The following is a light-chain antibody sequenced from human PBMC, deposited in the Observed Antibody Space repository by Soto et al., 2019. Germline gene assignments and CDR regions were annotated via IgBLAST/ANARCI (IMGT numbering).Light chain of an antibody. CDR3: QQYNNGPT. V-gene: IGKV3-15*01. CDR2: GAS. CDR1: QSVNSN. Sequence: EIVMTQSPATLSVSPGERATLSCRASQSVNSNLAWYQQKPGQAPRLLIYGASTRATGVPARFSGSGSGTEFTLPVSSLQSEDFAVYFCQQYNNGPTFGQGTKVEIK. J-gene: IGKJ1*01.